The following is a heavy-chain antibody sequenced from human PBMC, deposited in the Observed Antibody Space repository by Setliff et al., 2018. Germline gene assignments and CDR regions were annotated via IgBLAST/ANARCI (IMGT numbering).Heavy chain of an antibody. CDR1: GSTFTDSI. V-gene: IGHV1-18*01. D-gene: IGHD2-8*01. J-gene: IGHJ4*02. CDR2: LSPYSGNT. CDR3: SRLVRFCTRTACQRLSGGEF. Sequence: ASVKVSCKASGSTFTDSIVNWVRQAPGQGLEWVGWLSPYSGNTYSAQKFQGRLTLTTDTSARTAYMELRSLSSDDTAVYYCSRLVRFCTRTACQRLSGGEFWGQGTLVTSPQ.